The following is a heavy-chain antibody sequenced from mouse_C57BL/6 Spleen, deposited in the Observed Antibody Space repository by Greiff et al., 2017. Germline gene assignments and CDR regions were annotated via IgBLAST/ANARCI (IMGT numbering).Heavy chain of an antibody. D-gene: IGHD2-3*01. CDR3: TRGNDGYSFYAMDY. J-gene: IGHJ4*01. CDR1: GYTFTSYW. CDR2: IYPGNIDT. Sequence: VQLQQSGTVLARPGASVKMSCKTSGYTFTSYWMHWVKQRPGQGLEWIGAIYPGNIDTSSNQKFKGKAKLTAVTSASTAYMELSSLTNEDSAVYYCTRGNDGYSFYAMDYWGQGTSVTVSS. V-gene: IGHV1-5*01.